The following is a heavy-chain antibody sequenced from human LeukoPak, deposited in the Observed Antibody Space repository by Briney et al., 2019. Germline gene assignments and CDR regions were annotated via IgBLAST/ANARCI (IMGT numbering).Heavy chain of an antibody. CDR3: ARGPTMKMDV. CDR1: GFTFSSYG. CDR2: ISSSSSNI. V-gene: IGHV3-21*01. D-gene: IGHD3-22*01. J-gene: IGHJ6*04. Sequence: PGGSLRLSCAASGFTFSSYGMHWVRQAPGKGLEWVSSISSSSSNIYYADSVKGRFTISRDNAKNSLYLQMNSLRAGDTAVYYCARGPTMKMDVWGKGTTVTVSS.